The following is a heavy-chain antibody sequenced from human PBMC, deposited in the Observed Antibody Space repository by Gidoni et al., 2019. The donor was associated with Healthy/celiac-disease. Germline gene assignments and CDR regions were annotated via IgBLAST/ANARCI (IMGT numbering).Heavy chain of an antibody. V-gene: IGHV3-30-3*01. Sequence: QVQLVESGGGVVQPGRSLRLSCAASGFTFSSYAMHWVRQAPGKGLEWVAVISYDGSNKYYADSVKGRFTISRDNSKNTLYLQMNSLRAEDTAVYYCARPDWNSVFDYWGQGTLVTVSS. D-gene: IGHD1-7*01. CDR3: ARPDWNSVFDY. CDR1: GFTFSSYA. J-gene: IGHJ4*02. CDR2: ISYDGSNK.